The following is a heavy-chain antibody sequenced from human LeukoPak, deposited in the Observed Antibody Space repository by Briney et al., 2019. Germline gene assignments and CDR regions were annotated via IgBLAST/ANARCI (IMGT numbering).Heavy chain of an antibody. Sequence: GGSLRLSCVASGFTVSSNYMSWVRQAPGKGLEWVANITPDGSEKNYVDSVKGRFTISRDNAKNSLYLQMSSLRAEDSAVYYCVTGGHYSGSWGQGSLVTVSS. V-gene: IGHV3-7*01. CDR3: VTGGHYSGS. J-gene: IGHJ5*02. CDR2: ITPDGSEK. CDR1: GFTVSSNY. D-gene: IGHD3-22*01.